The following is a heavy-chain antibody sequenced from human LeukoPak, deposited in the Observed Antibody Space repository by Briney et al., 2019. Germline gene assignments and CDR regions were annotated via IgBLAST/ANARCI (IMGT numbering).Heavy chain of an antibody. CDR3: AVYSGYEDYFDY. D-gene: IGHD5-12*01. V-gene: IGHV1-2*06. J-gene: IGHJ4*02. Sequence: ASVKVSCKASGYTFTGYYMHWVGQAPGQRLEWMGRINPNSGGTNYAQKFQGRVTVTRDTSISTAYMELSRLRSDDTAVYYCAVYSGYEDYFDYWGQGTLVTVSS. CDR1: GYTFTGYY. CDR2: INPNSGGT.